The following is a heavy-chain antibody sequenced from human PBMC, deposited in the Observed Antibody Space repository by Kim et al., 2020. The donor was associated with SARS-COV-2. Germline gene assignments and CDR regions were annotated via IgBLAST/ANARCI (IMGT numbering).Heavy chain of an antibody. CDR3: ARDAMTYGMGV. Sequence: GGSLRLSCAASGFTVSSNYMSWVRQAPGKGLEWVSVIYSGGSTYYADSVKGRFTISRDNSKNTLYLQMNSRRAEDTAVYYCARDAMTYGMGVWGQGTTVIVSS. CDR2: IYSGGST. D-gene: IGHD2-21*02. V-gene: IGHV3-53*01. J-gene: IGHJ6*02. CDR1: GFTVSSNY.